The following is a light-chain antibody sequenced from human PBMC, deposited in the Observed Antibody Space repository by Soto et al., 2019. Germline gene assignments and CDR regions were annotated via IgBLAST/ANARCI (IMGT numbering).Light chain of an antibody. CDR2: GNS. Sequence: QSVLTQPPSVSGAPGQRVTISCTGSSSNIGAGYDVHWYQQLPGTAPKLLIYGNSNRPSGVSDRFSGSKSGTSASLAITGLQADDEADYYCQSYDSSLSEVFGTGTKLTVL. J-gene: IGLJ1*01. V-gene: IGLV1-40*01. CDR1: SSNIGAGYD. CDR3: QSYDSSLSEV.